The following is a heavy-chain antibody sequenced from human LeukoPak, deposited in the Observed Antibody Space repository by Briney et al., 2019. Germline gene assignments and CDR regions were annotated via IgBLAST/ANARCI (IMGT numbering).Heavy chain of an antibody. CDR3: ARDLPYYYDSSGYYYVPL. D-gene: IGHD3-22*01. CDR2: IYTSGST. V-gene: IGHV4-4*07. J-gene: IGHJ4*02. CDR1: GGSISSYY. Sequence: SETLSLTCTVSGGSISSYYWSWIRQPAGKGLEWLGRIYTSGSTNYNPSLKSRVTMSVDTSKNQFSLKLSSVTAADTAVYYCARDLPYYYDSSGYYYVPLWGQGTLVTVSS.